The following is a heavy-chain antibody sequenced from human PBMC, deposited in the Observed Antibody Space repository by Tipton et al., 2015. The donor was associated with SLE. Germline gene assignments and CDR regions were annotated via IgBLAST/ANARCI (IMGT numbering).Heavy chain of an antibody. D-gene: IGHD5-12*01. CDR1: GFNFWTSS. J-gene: IGHJ4*02. V-gene: IGHV3-23*04. CDR3: ARRGGYRAYEDYFDS. Sequence: VQLVQSGGGLVQPGGSLRLSCAASGFNFWTSSMSWVRQAPGKGLEWVSAISGGIITTDYADSVKGQFTISRDNSKRMVYLQMDGLRVDDTAVYYCARRGGYRAYEDYFDSWGQGTLVTVSS. CDR2: ISGGIITT.